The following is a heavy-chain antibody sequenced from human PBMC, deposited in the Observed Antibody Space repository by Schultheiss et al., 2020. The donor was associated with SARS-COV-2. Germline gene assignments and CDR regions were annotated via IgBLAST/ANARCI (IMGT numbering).Heavy chain of an antibody. CDR2: ISSTGATI. D-gene: IGHD1-7*01. CDR1: GFTFSDYY. CDR3: AVQELRPQ. V-gene: IGHV3-11*01. J-gene: IGHJ4*02. Sequence: GGSLRLSCAASGFTFSDYYMAWIRQTPGRGLECISYISSTGATIYYAGSVKGRFTISRDNAKNSLYLQMNSLRAEDTAVYYCAVQELRPQWGQGTLVTVSS.